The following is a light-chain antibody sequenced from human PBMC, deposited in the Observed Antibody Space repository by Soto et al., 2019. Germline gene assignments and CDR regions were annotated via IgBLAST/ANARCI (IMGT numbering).Light chain of an antibody. CDR2: DAS. Sequence: EIVLTQSPGTLSLSPGETATLSSRDSQSVGSNNLAWYHQKPGQTPRLLIYDASSRATGIPDRFSGSGSGTDFTLTISRLEPEDFAVYYCQQYANSITFGQGTRLEIE. J-gene: IGKJ5*01. V-gene: IGKV3-20*01. CDR1: QSVGSNN. CDR3: QQYANSIT.